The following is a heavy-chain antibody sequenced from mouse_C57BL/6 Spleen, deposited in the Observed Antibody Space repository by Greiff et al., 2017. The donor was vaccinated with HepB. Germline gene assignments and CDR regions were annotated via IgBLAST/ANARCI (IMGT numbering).Heavy chain of an antibody. CDR2: IWSGGST. CDR1: GFSLTSYG. V-gene: IGHV2-2*01. CDR3: ARIYYSNYVFYYAMDY. D-gene: IGHD2-5*01. J-gene: IGHJ4*01. Sequence: VQLQQSGPGLVQPSQSLSITCTVSGFSLTSYGVHWVRQSPGKGLEWLGVIWSGGSTDYNAAFISRLSISKDNSKSQVFFKMNSLQADDTAIYYCARIYYSNYVFYYAMDYWGQGTSVTVSS.